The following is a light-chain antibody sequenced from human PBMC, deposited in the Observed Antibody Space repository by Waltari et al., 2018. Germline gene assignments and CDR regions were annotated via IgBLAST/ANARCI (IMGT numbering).Light chain of an antibody. CDR2: CAS. V-gene: IGKV4-1*01. CDR1: QSVLYSSNNKNY. CDR3: QQCYRTPYT. J-gene: IGKJ2*01. Sequence: VMTQSPDSLAVSLRERATINCTSSQSVLYSSNNKNYLARYKQKPGQPPKLLIYCASTLQSGVSDRFIGSGSGTDFTLTISSLQAEDLAVYYCQQCYRTPYTFGQGTNLEIK.